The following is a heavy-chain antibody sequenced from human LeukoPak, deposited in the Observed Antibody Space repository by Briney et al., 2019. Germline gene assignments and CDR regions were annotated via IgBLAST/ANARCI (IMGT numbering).Heavy chain of an antibody. J-gene: IGHJ6*02. CDR1: GYSFTNYW. D-gene: IGHD6-25*01. Sequence: GESLKISCKGSGYSFTNYWIAWVRQMPGKGLEWMGTIDPSDSDTRYSPSFQGQVTISADKSISTACLQWSSLKASDTAMYYCARHGGRSGLYYYYGMDVWGQGTTVTVSS. V-gene: IGHV5-51*01. CDR2: IDPSDSDT. CDR3: ARHGGRSGLYYYYGMDV.